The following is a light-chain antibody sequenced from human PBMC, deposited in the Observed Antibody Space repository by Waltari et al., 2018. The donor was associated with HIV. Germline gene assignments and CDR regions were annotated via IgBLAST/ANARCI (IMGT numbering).Light chain of an antibody. Sequence: IVLTQSPGTLSLSPGTRATLSCRASQSVISSYLAWYQQKPGQAPRLLIYGASIRATGIPDRFSGSGSVTDFTRTISTLEPEDFAVYYCQQYGSSPNTFGGGTKVEMK. CDR3: QQYGSSPNT. CDR1: QSVISSY. CDR2: GAS. J-gene: IGKJ4*01. V-gene: IGKV3-20*01.